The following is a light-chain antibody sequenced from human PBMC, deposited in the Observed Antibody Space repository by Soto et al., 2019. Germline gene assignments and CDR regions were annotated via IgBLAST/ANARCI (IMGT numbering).Light chain of an antibody. CDR2: GAS. J-gene: IGKJ4*01. V-gene: IGKV3-15*01. CDR3: QQYNNWLT. CDR1: QSVSSN. Sequence: EIVMTLSPATLSVSPGERATISCRASQSVSSNLAWYQQKPGQAPRLLIYGASTRATGIPARFSGSGSGTEFTLTLSSLQSEDFAVYYCQQYNNWLTFGGGTKVEIK.